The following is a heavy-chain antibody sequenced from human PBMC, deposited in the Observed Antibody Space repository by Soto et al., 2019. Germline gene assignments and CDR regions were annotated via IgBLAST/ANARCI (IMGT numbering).Heavy chain of an antibody. J-gene: IGHJ4*02. CDR1: GYTFTNFG. Sequence: QVQLVQSGAEVKKAGASVKVPCKASGYTFTNFGINWVRQAPGLGLEWVGWISPYNGNTQNVEKLQGRVTMTTDTSTSTAYMELRSLRSDDTAVYYCARGRDYGDFYFDYWGQGTLVTVSS. CDR2: ISPYNGNT. CDR3: ARGRDYGDFYFDY. V-gene: IGHV1-18*01. D-gene: IGHD4-17*01.